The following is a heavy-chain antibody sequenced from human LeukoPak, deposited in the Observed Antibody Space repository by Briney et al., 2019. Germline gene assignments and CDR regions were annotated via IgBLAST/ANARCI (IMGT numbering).Heavy chain of an antibody. CDR3: LLGYCSSTSCHHFDY. V-gene: IGHV5-51*01. Sequence: GESLKISCKGSGYSFTSYWIGWVRQMPGKGLEWMGIIYPGDSDTRYSPSFQGQVTISADKSISTAYLQWSSLKASDTAMYYCLLGYCSSTSCHHFDYWGQGTLVTVSS. CDR1: GYSFTSYW. D-gene: IGHD2-2*01. CDR2: IYPGDSDT. J-gene: IGHJ4*02.